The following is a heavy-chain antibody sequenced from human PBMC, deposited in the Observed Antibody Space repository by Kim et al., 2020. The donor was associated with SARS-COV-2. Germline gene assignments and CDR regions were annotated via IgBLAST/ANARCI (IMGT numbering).Heavy chain of an antibody. D-gene: IGHD2-21*01. V-gene: IGHV3-23*01. CDR2: ISGSGGST. J-gene: IGHJ4*02. CDR3: AKDAPPYCGGDCQAAGPFDY. CDR1: GFTFSSYA. Sequence: GGSLRLSCAASGFTFSSYAMSWVRQAPGKGLEWVSAISGSGGSTYYADSVKGRFTISRDNSKNTLYLQMNSLRAEDTAVYYCAKDAPPYCGGDCQAAGPFDYWGQGTLVTVSS.